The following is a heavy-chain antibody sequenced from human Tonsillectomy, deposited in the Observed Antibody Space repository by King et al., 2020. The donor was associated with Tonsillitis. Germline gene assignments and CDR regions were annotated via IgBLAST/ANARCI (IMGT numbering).Heavy chain of an antibody. D-gene: IGHD7-27*01. V-gene: IGHV2-5*01. CDR1: GFSFSTTGVG. J-gene: IGHJ4*02. Sequence: TLKESGPTLVKPTQTLTLTCTFSGFSFSTTGVGVGWIRQPPGKALEWLALIYWNEDKRYSPSLKSRLTITKDTSKNQVVLTMTNMDPVDTGTYYCTRRIWGTEGYYFDQWGQGTLITVSS. CDR2: IYWNEDK. CDR3: TRRIWGTEGYYFDQ.